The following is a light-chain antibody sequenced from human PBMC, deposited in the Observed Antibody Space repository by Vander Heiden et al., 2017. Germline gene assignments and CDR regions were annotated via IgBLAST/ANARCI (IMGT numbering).Light chain of an antibody. CDR1: NTDVGGYNY. Sequence: QSALTPPPSASGSPGQSVTISCTGTNTDVGGYNYVSWYQQSPGKAPKLIIYEVTKRPSGVPYRFSASKSGNTASLTVSELQAEDEADYYCSSYGGRNNYVFGSGTKITVL. J-gene: IGLJ1*01. CDR3: SSYGGRNNYV. CDR2: EVT. V-gene: IGLV2-8*01.